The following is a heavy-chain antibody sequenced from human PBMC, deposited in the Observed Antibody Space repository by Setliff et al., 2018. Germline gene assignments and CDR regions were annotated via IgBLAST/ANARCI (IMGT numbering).Heavy chain of an antibody. J-gene: IGHJ4*02. D-gene: IGHD3-10*01. CDR3: TTVGLRGPFG. Sequence: KPGGSLRLSCAASGFTFTTARMTWVRQAPGKGLEWVGRIKSNVDGGTAHYAAPVEGRFTISRDDSKTALYLQMDNMKTEDTAVYYCTTVGLRGPFGWGQGTLVTVSS. CDR2: IKSNVDGGTA. V-gene: IGHV3-15*01. CDR1: GFTFTTAR.